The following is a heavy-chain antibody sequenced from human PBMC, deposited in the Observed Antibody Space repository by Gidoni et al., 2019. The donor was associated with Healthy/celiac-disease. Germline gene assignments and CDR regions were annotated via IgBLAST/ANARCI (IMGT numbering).Heavy chain of an antibody. V-gene: IGHV3-7*01. CDR1: GFTFSSYW. J-gene: IGHJ6*02. CDR3: ARPLYLYGMDV. D-gene: IGHD2-2*01. CDR2: IKQDGSEK. Sequence: EVQLVESGGGLVQPGGSLRLSCDASGFTFSSYWMSWVRQAPGKGLEWVANIKQDGSEKYYVDSVKGRFTISRDNAKNSLYLQMNSLRAEDTAVYYCARPLYLYGMDVWGQGTTVTVSS.